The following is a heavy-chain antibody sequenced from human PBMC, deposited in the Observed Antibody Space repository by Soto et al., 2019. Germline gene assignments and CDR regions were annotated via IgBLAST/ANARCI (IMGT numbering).Heavy chain of an antibody. CDR3: ARGITVFGGILMRQGLDV. D-gene: IGHD3-3*01. CDR1: GFSVSSQH. CDR2: IYSGGTT. Sequence: EVQLVASGGGLIQPGGSLRISCAASGFSVSSQHMNWVRQAPGKGLEWVSVIYSGGTTQYGDSVKGRFTISRDNSKNTLFLQMNSLRPDDTAGYYCARGITVFGGILMRQGLDVWGQGTTVVVS. V-gene: IGHV3-53*01. J-gene: IGHJ6*02.